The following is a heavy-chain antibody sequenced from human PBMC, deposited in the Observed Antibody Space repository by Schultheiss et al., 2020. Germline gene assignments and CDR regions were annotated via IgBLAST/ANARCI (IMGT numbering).Heavy chain of an antibody. D-gene: IGHD3-3*01. CDR2: IYSCGST. CDR1: GFTFSNAW. Sequence: GGSLRLSCAASGFTFSNAWMNWVRQAPGKGLEWVSVIYSCGSTYYADSVKGRFTISRDNSKHTLYLQMNSLRAEDTAVYYCAKGSVITIFGVVIGYYYMDVLGKGTTVTVSS. J-gene: IGHJ6*03. V-gene: IGHV3-53*01. CDR3: AKGSVITIFGVVIGYYYMDV.